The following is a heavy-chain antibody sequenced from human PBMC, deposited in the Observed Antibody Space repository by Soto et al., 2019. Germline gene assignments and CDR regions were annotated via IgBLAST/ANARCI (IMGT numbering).Heavy chain of an antibody. CDR1: GDXIGTYY. D-gene: IGHD3-10*01. V-gene: IGHV4-59*08. Sequence: SETLSLTCTVSGDXIGTYYWTWIRQPPGKGLEWIGYIYHTGNTKWNPSLKSRVTISVDTSKNQFSLEMKSVSAADTAVYYRARQQKFGELTDLDVWGQGTTVTVS. CDR3: ARQQKFGELTDLDV. CDR2: IYHTGNT. J-gene: IGHJ6*02.